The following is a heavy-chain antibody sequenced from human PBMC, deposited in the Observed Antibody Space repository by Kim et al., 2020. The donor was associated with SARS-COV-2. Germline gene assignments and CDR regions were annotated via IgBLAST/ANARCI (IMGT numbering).Heavy chain of an antibody. V-gene: IGHV3-48*02. D-gene: IGHD2-21*02. Sequence: GGSLRLSCAASGFTFSSYSMNWVRQAPGKGLEWVSYISSSSSTIYYADSVKGRFTISRDNAKNSLYLQMNSLRDEDTAVYYCAREWGDSLPYYYYYGMDVWGQGTTVTVSS. CDR1: GFTFSSYS. CDR2: ISSSSSTI. J-gene: IGHJ6*02. CDR3: AREWGDSLPYYYYYGMDV.